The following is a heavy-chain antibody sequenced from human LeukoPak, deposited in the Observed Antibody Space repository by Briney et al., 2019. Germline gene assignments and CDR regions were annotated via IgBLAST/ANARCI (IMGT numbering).Heavy chain of an antibody. CDR2: ISSSGSTI. Sequence: TGGSLRLSCAASGFTFSDYYMSWIRQAPGKGLEWVSYISSSGSTIYYADSVKGRFTISRDNAKNSLYLQMNSLRAEDTAVYYCAKAAVYSVNWTPFDDWGLGTFVTVSS. V-gene: IGHV3-11*04. CDR1: GFTFSDYY. J-gene: IGHJ4*02. CDR3: AKAAVYSVNWTPFDD. D-gene: IGHD1-1*01.